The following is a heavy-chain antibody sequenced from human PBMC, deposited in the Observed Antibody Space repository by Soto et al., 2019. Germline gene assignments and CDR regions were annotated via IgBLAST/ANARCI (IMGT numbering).Heavy chain of an antibody. V-gene: IGHV4-59*01. CDR1: GGSISSYY. CDR2: IYYSGGT. J-gene: IGHJ6*02. CDR3: ARDRAVHYGMDV. Sequence: QVQLQESGPGLVKPSETLSLTCTVSGGSISSYYWSWIRQPPGKGLEWIGYIYYSGGTNYNPSLKSRVTISVDTSKNQFSLKLSSVTAADTAVYYCARDRAVHYGMDVWGQGTTVTVSS.